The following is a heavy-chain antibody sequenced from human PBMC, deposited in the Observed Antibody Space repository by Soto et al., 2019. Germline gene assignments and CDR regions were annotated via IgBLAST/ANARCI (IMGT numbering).Heavy chain of an antibody. J-gene: IGHJ6*02. V-gene: IGHV1-3*01. Sequence: ASVKVSCKASGYTFTGSARHWVRQAPGQRLEWLGWINAGNGNTRYSQKFQGRVTITRDTSASTAYMELSSLRSEDTAVYYCARDPFPGGMDVWGQGTTVTVSS. D-gene: IGHD3-10*01. CDR1: GYTFTGSA. CDR3: ARDPFPGGMDV. CDR2: INAGNGNT.